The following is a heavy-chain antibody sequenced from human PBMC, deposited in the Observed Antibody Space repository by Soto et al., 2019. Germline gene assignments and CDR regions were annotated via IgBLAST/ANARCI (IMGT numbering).Heavy chain of an antibody. J-gene: IGHJ4*02. V-gene: IGHV4-39*01. CDR1: GGSISSSSYY. CDR3: ARGYSSGWLCGYFDY. CDR2: IYYSGST. D-gene: IGHD6-19*01. Sequence: QLQLQESGPGLVKPSETLSLTCTVSGGSISSSSYYWGWIRQPPGRGLEWIGSIYYSGSTYYNPSHKSRVTISVDTSKIQFSLKLSSVTAADTAVYYCARGYSSGWLCGYFDYWGQGTLVTVSS.